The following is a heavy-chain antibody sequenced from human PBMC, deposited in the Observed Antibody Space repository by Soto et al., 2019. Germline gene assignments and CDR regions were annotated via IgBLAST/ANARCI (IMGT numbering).Heavy chain of an antibody. J-gene: IGHJ4*02. D-gene: IGHD5-12*01. CDR3: VRYCSTTLCNGVATRIFDY. Sequence: PGWSLRLSCSASIFTFSRYEMHWFRQAPGKGLEWVSYISGSGSVVYYADSVKGRFTISRDNTRNSLYLQMNSLRDEDTALYYCVRYCSTTLCNGVATRIFDYWGQGTLVTVSS. V-gene: IGHV3-48*03. CDR2: ISGSGSVV. CDR1: IFTFSRYE.